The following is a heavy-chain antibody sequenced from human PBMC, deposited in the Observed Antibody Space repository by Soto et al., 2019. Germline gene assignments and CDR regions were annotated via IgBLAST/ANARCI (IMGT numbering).Heavy chain of an antibody. D-gene: IGHD3-3*01. J-gene: IGHJ4*02. Sequence: GGSLRLSCAASGFTFSSYAMSWVRQAPGKGLEWVSAISGSGGSTYYADSVKGRFTISRDNSKNTLYLQMNSLRAEDTAVYYCAKVLRFLEWLPYYFDYWGQGTLVTVSS. CDR1: GFTFSSYA. CDR3: AKVLRFLEWLPYYFDY. CDR2: ISGSGGST. V-gene: IGHV3-23*01.